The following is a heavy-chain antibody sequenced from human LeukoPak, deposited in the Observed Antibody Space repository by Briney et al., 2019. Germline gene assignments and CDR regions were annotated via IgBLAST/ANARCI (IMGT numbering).Heavy chain of an antibody. V-gene: IGHV3-7*01. J-gene: IGHJ4*02. CDR1: GFTFSRYW. Sequence: GGSLRLSCAASGFTFSRYWMSWVRQTPGKGLEWVAAIKGDGSEKSYVDSVEGRFTISRDTAKKSLFLQIDSLRAEDTAVYYCAREAYWGQGALVTVSS. CDR2: IKGDGSEK. CDR3: AREAY.